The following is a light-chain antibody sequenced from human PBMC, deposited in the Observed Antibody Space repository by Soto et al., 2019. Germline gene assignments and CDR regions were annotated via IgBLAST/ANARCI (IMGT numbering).Light chain of an antibody. Sequence: EIQLTHSPSFLAAFVGDRVTITCRASQGISNYLAWYQQKPGKAPNLLIYGASTLKTGVPSRFSGSRSGTEFTLTISSLQPEDFATYYCQRLNSYPRAFGQGTKVDIK. CDR1: QGISNY. CDR3: QRLNSYPRA. V-gene: IGKV1-9*01. CDR2: GAS. J-gene: IGKJ1*01.